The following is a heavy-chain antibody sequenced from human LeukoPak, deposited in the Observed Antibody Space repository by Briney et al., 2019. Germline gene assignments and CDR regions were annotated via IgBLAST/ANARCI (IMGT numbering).Heavy chain of an antibody. D-gene: IGHD1-26*01. V-gene: IGHV4-59*01. CDR1: GGSISSYY. J-gene: IGHJ4*02. Sequence: KASETLSLTCTVSGGSISSYYWSWIRQPPGKGLEWIGYIYYSGSTNYNPSLKSRVTISVDTSKNQFSLKLSSVTAADTAVYYCARELTTLGSYFDYWGQGTLVTVSS. CDR3: ARELTTLGSYFDY. CDR2: IYYSGST.